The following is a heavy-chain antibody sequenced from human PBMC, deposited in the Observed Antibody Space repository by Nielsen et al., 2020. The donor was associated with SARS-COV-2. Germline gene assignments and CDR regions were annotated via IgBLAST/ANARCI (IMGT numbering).Heavy chain of an antibody. Sequence: ASVKVSCKASGYTFTTYGFSWVRQAPGQELEWMGWISAYNGNTKYAQNFQGRVTLTTDTSTTTGYMELRALRSDDTAVYYCARDALVMPSTMRFWGQGTLVTVSS. CDR1: GYTFTTYG. J-gene: IGHJ4*02. D-gene: IGHD3-22*01. CDR2: ISAYNGNT. CDR3: ARDALVMPSTMRF. V-gene: IGHV1-18*01.